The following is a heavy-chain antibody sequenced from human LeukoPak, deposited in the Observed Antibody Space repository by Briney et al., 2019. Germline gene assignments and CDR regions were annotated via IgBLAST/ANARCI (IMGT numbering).Heavy chain of an antibody. V-gene: IGHV4-4*07. J-gene: IGHJ5*02. CDR3: ARRSVAGPYNWFDP. CDR2: IDTSGST. Sequence: PSETLSLTCTVSGASISSYYRSWIRQPAGKGLEWIGRIDTSGSTNYNPSLKSRVTISVDKSKNQFSLKLSSVTAADTAVYYCARRSVAGPYNWFDPWGQGTLVTVSS. CDR1: GASISSYY. D-gene: IGHD6-19*01.